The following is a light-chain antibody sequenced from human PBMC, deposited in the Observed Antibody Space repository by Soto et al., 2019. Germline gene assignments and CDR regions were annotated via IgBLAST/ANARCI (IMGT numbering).Light chain of an antibody. Sequence: AIQMTQSPSSLSASLGDRVTIICRASQDIRDDLGWYQQRPGKAPQLLIYAGSTLGTGVPSRFSGSGSGTYFTLTISGLQPEDFASYFCLQDYSYPRTFGQGTRVEVK. CDR2: AGS. CDR1: QDIRDD. V-gene: IGKV1-6*01. J-gene: IGKJ1*01. CDR3: LQDYSYPRT.